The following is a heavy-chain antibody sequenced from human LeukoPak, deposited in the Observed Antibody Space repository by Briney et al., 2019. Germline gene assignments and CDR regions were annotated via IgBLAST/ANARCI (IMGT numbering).Heavy chain of an antibody. CDR3: ARARPSMWIDY. Sequence: PSETLSLTCTVSGGSISSYYWSWIRQPPGKGLEWIGYIYYSGSTNYNPSLKSRVTISVDTSKNQFSLKLSSVTAADTAVYYCARARPSMWIDYWGQGTLVTVSS. J-gene: IGHJ4*02. V-gene: IGHV4-59*08. CDR1: GGSISSYY. D-gene: IGHD5-12*01. CDR2: IYYSGST.